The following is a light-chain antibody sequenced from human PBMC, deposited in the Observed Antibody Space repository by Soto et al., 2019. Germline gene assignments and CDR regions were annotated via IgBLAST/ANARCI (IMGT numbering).Light chain of an antibody. Sequence: QSVLTQPPSASGTPGQRVTISCSGSSSNIGSNYVYWYQQFPGTAPKLLIYRNNERPSGVPDRFSGSKSGTSASLAISGLRPEDEANFYCAAWDDSLSGVVFGGGTKLTGL. CDR1: SSNIGSNY. CDR2: RNN. J-gene: IGLJ2*01. CDR3: AAWDDSLSGVV. V-gene: IGLV1-47*01.